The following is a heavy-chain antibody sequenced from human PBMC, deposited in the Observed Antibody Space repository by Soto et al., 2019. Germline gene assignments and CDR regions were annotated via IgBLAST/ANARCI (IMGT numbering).Heavy chain of an antibody. Sequence: SETLSLTCAVYGGSFSGYYWSWIRQPPGKGLEWIGEINHSGSTNYNPSLKSRVTISVDTSKNQFSLKLSSVTAADTAVYYCARKMVRGPNEYWGQGTLVTVSS. CDR2: INHSGST. CDR1: GGSFSGYY. V-gene: IGHV4-34*01. D-gene: IGHD3-10*01. CDR3: ARKMVRGPNEY. J-gene: IGHJ4*02.